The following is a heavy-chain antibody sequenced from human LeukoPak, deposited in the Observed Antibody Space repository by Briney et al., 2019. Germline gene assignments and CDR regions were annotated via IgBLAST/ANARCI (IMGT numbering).Heavy chain of an antibody. CDR3: ARRTYSSGWYYFDY. CDR2: IKEDGSEK. V-gene: IGHV3-7*01. Sequence: GGSLRLSCAASGFIFSRYWMSWVRQAPGKGLEWVANIKEDGSEKYYVDSVKGRFTISRDNAKNSLYVQMNSLRAEDTAVYYRARRTYSSGWYYFDYWGQGTLVTVSS. D-gene: IGHD6-19*01. CDR1: GFIFSRYW. J-gene: IGHJ4*02.